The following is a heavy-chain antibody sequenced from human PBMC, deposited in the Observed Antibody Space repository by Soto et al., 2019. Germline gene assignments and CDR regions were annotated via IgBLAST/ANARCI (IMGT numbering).Heavy chain of an antibody. CDR2: INTGNGNT. CDR1: GYTFNIYA. CDR3: ARRVVRTFDY. Sequence: QVPLVQSGPEVKKPGASVKVSCKASGYTFNIYAIHWVRQAPGQRLEWMGWINTGNGNTKYSQKFQGRVTITRDKSATTAYIELSSLRSEDTAVYYCARRVVRTFDYWGQGTLVTVSS. J-gene: IGHJ4*02. D-gene: IGHD4-17*01. V-gene: IGHV1-3*04.